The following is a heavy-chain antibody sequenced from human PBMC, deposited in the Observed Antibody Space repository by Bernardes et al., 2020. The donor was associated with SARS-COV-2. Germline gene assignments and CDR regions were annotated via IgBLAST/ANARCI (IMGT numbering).Heavy chain of an antibody. CDR1: NGSIATYH. D-gene: IGHD3-10*01. V-gene: IGHV4-59*01. J-gene: IGHJ6*02. CDR3: ARSELALYYYYGLDV. CDR2: IFYSGTT. Sequence: SETLSLTCSVSNGSIATYHWSWIRQSPGKGLEWIANIFYSGTTYYNPSLKSRVSISVDTSKNQISLTINSVTAADTAVYYCARSELALYYYYGLDVWGQGATVTVSS.